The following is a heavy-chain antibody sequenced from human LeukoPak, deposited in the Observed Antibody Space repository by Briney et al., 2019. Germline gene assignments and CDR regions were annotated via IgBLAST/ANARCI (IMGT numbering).Heavy chain of an antibody. D-gene: IGHD5-18*01. CDR2: IYSGGTT. CDR1: GFTVSSNY. J-gene: IGHJ4*02. V-gene: IGHV3-53*01. Sequence: PGGSLRLSCAASGFTVSSNYMIWVRQAPGKGLEWVSVIYSGGTTYYADSVQGRFTISRDNSKNTVYLQMNSLRAEDTAVYYCARGTIQLWWDYWGQGTLVTVSS. CDR3: ARGTIQLWWDY.